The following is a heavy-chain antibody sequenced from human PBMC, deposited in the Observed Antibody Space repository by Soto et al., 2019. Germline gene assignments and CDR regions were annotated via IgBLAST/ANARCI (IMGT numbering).Heavy chain of an antibody. D-gene: IGHD6-13*01. CDR3: ARDFSCQQLVRDDAFDI. V-gene: IGHV1-18*01. Sequence: ASVKVSCKASGYTFTSYGISWVRQAPGQGLEWMGWISAYNGNTNYAQKLQGRVTMTTDTSTSTAYMELRSLRSDDTAVYYCARDFSCQQLVRDDAFDIWGQGTMVTVSS. J-gene: IGHJ3*02. CDR1: GYTFTSYG. CDR2: ISAYNGNT.